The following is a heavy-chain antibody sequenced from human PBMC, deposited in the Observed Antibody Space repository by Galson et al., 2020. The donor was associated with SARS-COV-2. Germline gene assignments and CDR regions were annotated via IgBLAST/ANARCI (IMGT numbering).Heavy chain of an antibody. CDR2: ISSRGITM. CDR3: ATIHWNRAFDI. V-gene: IGHV3-48*03. CDR1: GLTFSDYE. Sequence: GESLKISCVVSGLTFSDYEMNWVRQAPGKGLEWVSYISSRGITMYYADSVKGRFTVYRDNAENSLYLQMTGLTAEDTAIYYCATIHWNRAFDILGQGTVVAVSS. J-gene: IGHJ3*02. D-gene: IGHD1-1*01.